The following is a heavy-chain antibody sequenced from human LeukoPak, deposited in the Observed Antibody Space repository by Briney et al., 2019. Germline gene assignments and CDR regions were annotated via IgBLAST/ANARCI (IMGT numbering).Heavy chain of an antibody. CDR2: IIPIFGTA. D-gene: IGHD6-6*01. Sequence: SVKVSCKASGGTFSSYVISWVRQAPGQGLEWMGGIIPIFGTANYEQKFQGRVTITTDESTSTAYMELSSLRSEDTAVYYCARQGLEYSSTVAGPNWFDPWGQGTLVTVSS. CDR1: GGTFSSYV. CDR3: ARQGLEYSSTVAGPNWFDP. J-gene: IGHJ5*02. V-gene: IGHV1-69*05.